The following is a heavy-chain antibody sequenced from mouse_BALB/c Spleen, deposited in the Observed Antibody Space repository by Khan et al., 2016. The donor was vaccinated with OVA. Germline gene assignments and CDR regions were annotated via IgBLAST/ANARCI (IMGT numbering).Heavy chain of an antibody. V-gene: IGHV3-8*02. CDR1: GDSITSGY. CDR3: ARWNYRYDGYFDY. D-gene: IGHD2-14*01. CDR2: INYSGST. Sequence: EVKLLESGPSLVKPSQTLSLTCSVTGDSITSGYWNWLRKFPGNKLEYMGYINYSGSTYYNPSLKSRIPITRDPSKNQYYLQLNSVTSEDTATDYSARWNYRYDGYFDYWGQGTTLTGSS. J-gene: IGHJ2*01.